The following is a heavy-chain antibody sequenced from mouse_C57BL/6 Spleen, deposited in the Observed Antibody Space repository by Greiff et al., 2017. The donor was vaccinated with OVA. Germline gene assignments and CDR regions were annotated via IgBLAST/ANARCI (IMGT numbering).Heavy chain of an antibody. CDR1: GFTIKGYY. CDR2: IDPGDGET. J-gene: IGHJ4*01. CDR3: ASEDYDGSSGNYAMDY. V-gene: IGHV14-2*01. Sequence: VQLQQSGAELVKPGASVKLSCTASGFTIKGYYMHWVKQRTEQGLEWIGRIDPGDGETKYAPNFKGKATITADTSSNTAYLQLSSLTSEDTTVYYCASEDYDGSSGNYAMDYWGQGTSVTVSS. D-gene: IGHD1-1*01.